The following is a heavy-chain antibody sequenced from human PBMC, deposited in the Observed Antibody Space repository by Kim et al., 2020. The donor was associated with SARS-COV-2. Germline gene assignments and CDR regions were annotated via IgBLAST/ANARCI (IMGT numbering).Heavy chain of an antibody. CDR3: ARALDIAVAGTCRFDT. D-gene: IGHD6-19*01. CDR1: GGSISSYY. Sequence: SETLSLTCTVSGGSISSYYWSWIRQPPGKGLEWIGYIYYSGSTNYNPSLKSRVTISVDTSKNQFSLKLSSVTAADTAVYYCARALDIAVAGTCRFDTWGQGTLVTVSS. V-gene: IGHV4-59*01. CDR2: IYYSGST. J-gene: IGHJ5*02.